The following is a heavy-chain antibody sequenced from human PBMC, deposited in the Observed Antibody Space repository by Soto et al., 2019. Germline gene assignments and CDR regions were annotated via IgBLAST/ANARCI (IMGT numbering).Heavy chain of an antibody. D-gene: IGHD6-19*01. CDR3: ARGKGGWESDAFDI. J-gene: IGHJ3*02. CDR2: IPYDGTNT. CDR1: GFIFSTYA. Sequence: QVQLVESGGGVVQPGRSLRLSCAASGFIFSTYAMHWVRQAPGKGLGWVAVIPYDGTNTDYTDSVKGRFSISRDNSKNTMDLQMNSLRAEDAAVYYCARGKGGWESDAFDIWGQGTMVTVSS. V-gene: IGHV3-30*04.